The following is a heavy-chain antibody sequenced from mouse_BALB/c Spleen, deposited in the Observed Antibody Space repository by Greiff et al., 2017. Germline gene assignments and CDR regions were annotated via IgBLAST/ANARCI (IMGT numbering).Heavy chain of an antibody. Sequence: DVHLVESGPGLVKPSQSLSLTCTVTGYSITSDYAWNWIRQFPGNKLEWMGYISYSGSTSYNPSLKSRISITRDTSKNQFFLQLNSVTTEDTATYYCARTEYGYPYAMDYWGQGTSVTVSS. J-gene: IGHJ4*01. CDR1: GYSITSDYA. V-gene: IGHV3-2*02. CDR3: ARTEYGYPYAMDY. D-gene: IGHD2-2*01. CDR2: ISYSGST.